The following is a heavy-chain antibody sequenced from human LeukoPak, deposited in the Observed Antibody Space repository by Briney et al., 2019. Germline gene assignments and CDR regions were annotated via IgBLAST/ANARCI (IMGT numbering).Heavy chain of an antibody. CDR3: ARGPHLTRDRRTGTMRDDY. D-gene: IGHD1-1*01. CDR1: GYTFTGYY. J-gene: IGHJ4*02. Sequence: GASVKVSCKASGYTFTGYYMHWVRQAPGQGLDWLGWINPNSGGTNYAQKFQGRVTMTRDTSISTAYMQLSRLRSDDTAVYYCARGPHLTRDRRTGTMRDDYWGQGTLVSVSS. V-gene: IGHV1-2*02. CDR2: INPNSGGT.